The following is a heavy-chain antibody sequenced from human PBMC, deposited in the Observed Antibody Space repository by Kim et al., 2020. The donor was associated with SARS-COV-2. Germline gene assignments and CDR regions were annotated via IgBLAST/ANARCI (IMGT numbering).Heavy chain of an antibody. J-gene: IGHJ4*02. CDR3: ARLGIAVAGYDY. V-gene: IGHV4-59*01. Sequence: NYNPSLKSRVTISVDTSKNQFSLKLSSVTAADTAVYYCARLGIAVAGYDYWGQGTLVTVSS. D-gene: IGHD6-19*01.